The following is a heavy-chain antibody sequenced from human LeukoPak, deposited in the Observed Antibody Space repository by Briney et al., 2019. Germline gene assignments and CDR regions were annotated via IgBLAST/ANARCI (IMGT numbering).Heavy chain of an antibody. Sequence: ASVKVSCKASGYTFTSYGISWVRQAPGQGLEWMGWTSAYNGNTNYAQKLQGRVTMTTDTSTSTAYMELRSLRSDDTAVYYCARSGGDRPYWYFDLWGRGTLVTVSS. CDR1: GYTFTSYG. V-gene: IGHV1-18*01. CDR3: ARSGGDRPYWYFDL. D-gene: IGHD2-21*01. CDR2: TSAYNGNT. J-gene: IGHJ2*01.